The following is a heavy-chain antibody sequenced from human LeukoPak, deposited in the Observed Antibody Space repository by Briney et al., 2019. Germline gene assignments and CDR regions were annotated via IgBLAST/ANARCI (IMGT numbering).Heavy chain of an antibody. CDR2: IRSGSSYI. CDR1: GFTFSRYS. V-gene: IGHV3-21*01. Sequence: PGGSLRLSCVVSGFTFSRYSMNWVRQAPGKGLQWVSSIRSGSSYIYYADSVKGRFTISRDNAKNTLYLQMNSLRGEDTAVYYCARGGVPYACDMWGQGTMVTVSS. CDR3: ARGGVPYACDM. J-gene: IGHJ3*02. D-gene: IGHD2-8*02.